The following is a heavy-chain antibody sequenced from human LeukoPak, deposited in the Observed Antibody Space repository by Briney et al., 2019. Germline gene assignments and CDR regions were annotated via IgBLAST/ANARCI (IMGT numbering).Heavy chain of an antibody. D-gene: IGHD2-21*02. Sequence: PGGSLRLSCAASGLTFSSYAMNWVRQAPGKGLEWVGRIKSKSDGGTTDYAARGKGRFTITRDKSKNTLYLQMNSLKTEHTAVYYCTTGLFYCGGDCLDFDYWGQGTLVTVSS. J-gene: IGHJ4*02. V-gene: IGHV3-15*01. CDR3: TTGLFYCGGDCLDFDY. CDR2: IKSKSDGGTT. CDR1: GLTFSSYA.